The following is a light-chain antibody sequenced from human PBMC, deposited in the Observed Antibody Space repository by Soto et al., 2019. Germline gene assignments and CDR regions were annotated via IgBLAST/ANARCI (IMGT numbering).Light chain of an antibody. CDR3: SSYTSSSTSVL. V-gene: IGLV2-14*03. CDR1: SSDVGGYNY. CDR2: DVS. J-gene: IGLJ2*01. Sequence: QSALTQPACVSGSPGQSITISCTGSSSDVGGYNYVSWYQHHPGKAPRLIIYDVSNRPSGVSNRFSGSKSGNTASLTISGLQAEDEADYYCSSYTSSSTSVLFGGGTKLTVL.